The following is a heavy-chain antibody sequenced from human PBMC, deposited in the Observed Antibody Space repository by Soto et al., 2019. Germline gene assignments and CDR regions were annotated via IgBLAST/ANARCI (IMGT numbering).Heavy chain of an antibody. J-gene: IGHJ4*02. CDR1: GVTFSSYA. Sequence: PGESLKISCAASGVTFSSYAMSWVRQAPGKGLEWVSAISGSGGSTYYADSVKGRFTISRDNSKNTLYLQMNSLRAEDTAVYYCAKENALQNSYDYWGQGTLVTVSS. D-gene: IGHD4-4*01. CDR2: ISGSGGST. CDR3: AKENALQNSYDY. V-gene: IGHV3-23*01.